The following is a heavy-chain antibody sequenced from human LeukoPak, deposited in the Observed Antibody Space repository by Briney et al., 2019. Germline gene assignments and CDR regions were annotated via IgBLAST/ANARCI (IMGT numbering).Heavy chain of an antibody. CDR1: GFTFSSYS. Sequence: PGGSLRLSCAASGFTFSSYSTNWVRQAPGKGLEWVSSISSSSYIYYADSVKGRFTISRDNAKNSLYLQMNSLRAEDTAVYYCARKYSSRWYAEYFQHRGQGTLVTVSS. D-gene: IGHD6-13*01. CDR2: ISSSSYI. CDR3: ARKYSSRWYAEYFQH. J-gene: IGHJ1*01. V-gene: IGHV3-21*01.